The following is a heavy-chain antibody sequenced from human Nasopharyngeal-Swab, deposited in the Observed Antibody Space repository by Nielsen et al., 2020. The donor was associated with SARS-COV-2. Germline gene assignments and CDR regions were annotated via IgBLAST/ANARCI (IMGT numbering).Heavy chain of an antibody. CDR1: GYSFTSYR. D-gene: IGHD3-3*01. CDR2: IYPGDSDT. Sequence: KVSCKGSGYSFTSYRIGWVRQMPGKGLEWMGIIYPGDSDTRYSPSFQGQVTISADKSISTAYLQWSSLKASDTAMYYCARQAPHYDFWSGSAYYMDVWGKGTTVTVSS. CDR3: ARQAPHYDFWSGSAYYMDV. J-gene: IGHJ6*03. V-gene: IGHV5-51*01.